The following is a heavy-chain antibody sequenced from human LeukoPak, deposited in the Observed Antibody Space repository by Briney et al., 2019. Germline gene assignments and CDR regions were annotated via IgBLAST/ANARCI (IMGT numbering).Heavy chain of an antibody. CDR2: ISGSGGSP. Sequence: GGSLSLLCAASGFPFRCYAMRGVRQAPGRGVEWVSCISGSGGSPYYADSVKGRIPLSRDNSKNTLYLQMNSLSADGTAVLFCAKDLVVPAAKRGDSGYDSHFVYWGQGTLVTVSS. V-gene: IGHV3-23*01. J-gene: IGHJ4*02. D-gene: IGHD2-2*01. CDR3: AKDLVVPAAKRGDSGYDSHFVY. CDR1: GFPFRCYA.